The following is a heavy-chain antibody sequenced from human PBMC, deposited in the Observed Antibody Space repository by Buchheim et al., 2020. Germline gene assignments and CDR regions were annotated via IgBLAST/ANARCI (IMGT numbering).Heavy chain of an antibody. CDR3: AKDHWVGYSSGWYGMDG. Sequence: QVQLVESGGGVVQPGRSLRLSCAASGFTFSSYGMHWVRQAPGKGLEWVAVISYDGSNKYYADSVKGRFTISRDNSKNTLYLQMNSLRAEDTAVYYCAKDHWVGYSSGWYGMDGWGQGTT. CDR1: GFTFSSYG. V-gene: IGHV3-30*18. J-gene: IGHJ6*02. D-gene: IGHD6-19*01. CDR2: ISYDGSNK.